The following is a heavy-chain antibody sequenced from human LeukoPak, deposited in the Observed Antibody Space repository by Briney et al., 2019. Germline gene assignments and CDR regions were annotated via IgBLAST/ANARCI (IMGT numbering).Heavy chain of an antibody. D-gene: IGHD6-6*01. CDR1: GFTFDDYA. J-gene: IGHJ4*02. Sequence: SGGSLRLSCAASGFTFDDYAMHWVRQAPGKGLECVSLVSGDGGSTYYADSVKGRFTISRDNSKNSLYLQMNSLRTEDTALYYCAKDISPYSSSSPRFDYWGQGTLVTVSS. V-gene: IGHV3-43*02. CDR3: AKDISPYSSSSPRFDY. CDR2: VSGDGGST.